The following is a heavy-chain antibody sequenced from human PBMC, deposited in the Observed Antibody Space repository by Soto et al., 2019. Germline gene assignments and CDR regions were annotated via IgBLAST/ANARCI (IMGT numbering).Heavy chain of an antibody. Sequence: GGSLRLSCAASGFTFRSFTMNWVRQAPGKGLEWVSTISSNSAYIYYTDALGGRFTISRDNAKNSLHLQMNSLRAEDTAVYYCTRDASRDSSARGWFDPWGPGTLVTVSS. CDR3: TRDASRDSSARGWFDP. D-gene: IGHD6-13*01. CDR2: ISSNSAYI. J-gene: IGHJ5*02. CDR1: GFTFRSFT. V-gene: IGHV3-21*01.